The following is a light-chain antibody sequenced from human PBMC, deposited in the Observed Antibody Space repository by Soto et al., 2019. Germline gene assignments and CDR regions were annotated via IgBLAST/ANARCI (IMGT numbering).Light chain of an antibody. V-gene: IGLV2-23*02. CDR3: CSYAGIGV. CDR1: SSDVGSYSL. J-gene: IGLJ3*02. CDR2: EVS. Sequence: QSALTQPASVSGSPGQSITISCTGTSSDVGSYSLVSWYQQHPGKAPKLMIYEVSKRLSGISNRFSGSKSGNTASLTISGRQAEDEADYYCCSYAGIGVFGGGTKLPVL.